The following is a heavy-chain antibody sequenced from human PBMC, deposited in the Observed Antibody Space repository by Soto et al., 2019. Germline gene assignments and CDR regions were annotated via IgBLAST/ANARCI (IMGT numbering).Heavy chain of an antibody. D-gene: IGHD6-6*01. Sequence: ASVKVSFKASGYTFTSHDINWVREATGQGLEWMGWLNPHNGKTGYAQRFQGRVTMTWNATTGTVYLELSSLRSEDTAMYYCARVSSIAARRSFDSWGQGTLVTVSS. V-gene: IGHV1-8*01. CDR3: ARVSSIAARRSFDS. CDR2: LNPHNGKT. CDR1: GYTFTSHD. J-gene: IGHJ4*02.